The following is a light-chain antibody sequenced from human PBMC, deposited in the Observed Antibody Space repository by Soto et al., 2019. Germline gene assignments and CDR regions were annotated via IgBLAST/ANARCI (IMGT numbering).Light chain of an antibody. Sequence: IVFTQSPATLSLSSGKRATLSCRASQNISNYLIWYQQKTGQSPRLLIYDVSNRDTGIPARFSGSGSGTDFTLTISRLEPEDFSVYYCQQRSNWPRTFGQGTKVDIK. CDR2: DVS. V-gene: IGKV3-11*01. J-gene: IGKJ1*01. CDR3: QQRSNWPRT. CDR1: QNISNY.